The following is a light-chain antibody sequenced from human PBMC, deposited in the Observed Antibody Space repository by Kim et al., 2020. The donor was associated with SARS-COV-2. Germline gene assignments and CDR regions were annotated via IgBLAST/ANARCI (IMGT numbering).Light chain of an antibody. J-gene: IGLJ3*02. CDR3: AAWDDSLRGPV. CDR2: SNN. Sequence: QSVLTQPPSASGTPGQTVTISCSGSSSSIGSNYVYWYQQLPGTAPKLLIYSNNQRPSGVPDRFSGSKSGITASLAISGLRSEDEADYYCAAWDDSLRGPVFGGGTQLTVL. V-gene: IGLV1-47*02. CDR1: SSSIGSNY.